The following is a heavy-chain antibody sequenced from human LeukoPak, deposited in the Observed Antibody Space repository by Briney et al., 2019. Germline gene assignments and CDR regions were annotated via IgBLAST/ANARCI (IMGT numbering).Heavy chain of an antibody. CDR2: INPNSGGT. D-gene: IGHD3-22*01. Sequence: ASVKVSCKASGYTFTGYYMHWVRQAPGQGLEWMGWINPNSGGTNYAQKFQGRVTMTRDTSISTAYMELTRLRSDDTAMFYCAREYYDSSGTKYAFDIWGQGTMVTVSS. V-gene: IGHV1-2*02. CDR3: AREYYDSSGTKYAFDI. CDR1: GYTFTGYY. J-gene: IGHJ3*02.